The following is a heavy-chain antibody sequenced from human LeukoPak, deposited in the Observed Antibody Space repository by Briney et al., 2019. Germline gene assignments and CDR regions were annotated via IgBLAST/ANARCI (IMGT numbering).Heavy chain of an antibody. CDR2: IKQDGSEK. D-gene: IGHD3-22*01. CDR3: ARQYDSSGYFDY. V-gene: IGHV3-7*01. J-gene: IGHJ4*02. Sequence: GGSLRLSCAASGFTFSSYGMSWVRQAPGKGLEWVANIKQDGSEKYYVDSVKGRFTISRDNAKNSLYLQMNSLRAEDTAVYYCARQYDSSGYFDYWGQGTLVTVSS. CDR1: GFTFSSYG.